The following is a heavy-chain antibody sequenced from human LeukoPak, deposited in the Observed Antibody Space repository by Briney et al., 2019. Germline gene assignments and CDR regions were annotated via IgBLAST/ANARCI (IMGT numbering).Heavy chain of an antibody. CDR3: AIENYYDSSGYSKAFDY. Sequence: RASVKVSCKTSGYTFTVKFLHWLRQAPGQGLEWMGGIEPSSGGAVYGQNFRGRVTVTRDTSVSTAYMELSRLRSDDTAVYYCAIENYYDSSGYSKAFDYWGQGTLVTVYS. CDR1: GYTFTVKF. V-gene: IGHV1-2*02. D-gene: IGHD3-22*01. CDR2: IEPSSGGA. J-gene: IGHJ4*02.